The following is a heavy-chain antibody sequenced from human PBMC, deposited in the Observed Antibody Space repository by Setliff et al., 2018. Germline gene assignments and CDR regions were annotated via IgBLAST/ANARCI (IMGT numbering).Heavy chain of an antibody. V-gene: IGHV3-7*01. D-gene: IGHD3-10*01. CDR3: ASYYYGSGSSYIPPHFDY. J-gene: IGHJ4*02. CDR1: GFTFSSFW. Sequence: PGGSLRLSCAASGFTFSSFWMAWVRQSPGRGLEWVANINQDGSEKFYVDSVKGRFTISRDNAKNSLYLQMNNLRAEDTAVYYCASYYYGSGSSYIPPHFDYWGLGTLVTVSS. CDR2: INQDGSEK.